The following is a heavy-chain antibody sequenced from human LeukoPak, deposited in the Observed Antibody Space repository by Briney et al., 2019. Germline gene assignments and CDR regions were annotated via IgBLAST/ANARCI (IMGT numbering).Heavy chain of an antibody. D-gene: IGHD2-2*03. CDR3: ARPPSRGYSSSFEY. Sequence: GESLKISCKGSGYSFPTYWIAWVRQMPGKGLEWMGIIYPDESNTRYSPSFQGQVTISADKSISTAYLQWSSLKASDTAMYYCARPPSRGYSSSFEYWGQGTLVTVSS. CDR1: GYSFPTYW. V-gene: IGHV5-51*01. J-gene: IGHJ4*02. CDR2: IYPDESNT.